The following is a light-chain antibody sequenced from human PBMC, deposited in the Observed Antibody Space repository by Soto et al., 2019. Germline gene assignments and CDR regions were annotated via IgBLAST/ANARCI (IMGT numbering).Light chain of an antibody. V-gene: IGLV2-14*03. Sequence: QSALTQPASVSGSPGQSLTIFCTGTSSDIGIYNFVSWYQQHPGKAPKLMIYNVYSRPSGVSSRFSGSKSGNTASLTISWLQAEDEADYYCNSYTSASTYVFGTGTKLTVL. J-gene: IGLJ1*01. CDR2: NVY. CDR1: SSDIGIYNF. CDR3: NSYTSASTYV.